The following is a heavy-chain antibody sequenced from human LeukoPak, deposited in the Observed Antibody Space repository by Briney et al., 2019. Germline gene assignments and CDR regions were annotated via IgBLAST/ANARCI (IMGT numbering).Heavy chain of an antibody. V-gene: IGHV1-8*01. D-gene: IGHD2-15*01. CDR3: ARVRVVVVVAAIHDWFDP. CDR1: GYTFTSHD. J-gene: IGHJ5*02. CDR2: MNPNSGNT. Sequence: ASVKVSCKASGYTFTSHDINWVRQATGQGLEWMGWMNPNSGNTGYAQKFQGRVTMTRNTSISTAYMELSSLRSEDTAVYYCARVRVVVVVAAIHDWFDPWGQGTLVTVSS.